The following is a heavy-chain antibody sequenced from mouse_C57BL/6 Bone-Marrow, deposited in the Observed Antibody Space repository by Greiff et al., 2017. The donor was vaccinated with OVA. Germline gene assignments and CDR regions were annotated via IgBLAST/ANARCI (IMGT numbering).Heavy chain of an antibody. Sequence: QVQLQQPGAELVMPGASVKLSCKASGYTFTSYWMHWVKQRPGQGLEWIGEIAPSASYTNYNQKFKGKSTLTVDKSSSTAYMQLSSLTSGDSGVYDGARKGGYGSAYWGQGTTLTVSS. CDR3: ARKGGYGSAY. J-gene: IGHJ2*01. CDR2: IAPSASYT. D-gene: IGHD1-1*01. CDR1: GYTFTSYW. V-gene: IGHV1-69*01.